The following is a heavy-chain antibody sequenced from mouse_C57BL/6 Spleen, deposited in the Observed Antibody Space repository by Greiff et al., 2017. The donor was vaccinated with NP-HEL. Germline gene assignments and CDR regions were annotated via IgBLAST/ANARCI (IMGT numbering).Heavy chain of an antibody. J-gene: IGHJ3*01. CDR1: GYTFTSYW. CDR2: IDPSDSYT. V-gene: IGHV1-59*01. CDR3: AREGGTGRFAY. D-gene: IGHD4-1*01. Sequence: VQLQQPGAELVRPGTSVKLSCKASGYTFTSYWMHWVKQRPGQGLEWIGVIDPSDSYTNYNQKFKGKATLTVDTSSSTAYMQLSSLTSEDAAVYYCAREGGTGRFAYWGQGTLVTVSA.